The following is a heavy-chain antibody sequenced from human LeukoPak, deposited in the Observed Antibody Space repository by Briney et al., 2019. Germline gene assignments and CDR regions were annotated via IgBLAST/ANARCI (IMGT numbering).Heavy chain of an antibody. CDR3: ARLFMVRGVIGSSGYFDY. CDR1: GGSISSSSYY. CDR2: IYYSGST. J-gene: IGHJ4*02. V-gene: IGHV4-39*01. D-gene: IGHD3-10*01. Sequence: PPETLSLTCTVSGGSISSSSYYWGWIRQPPGKGLEWIGSIYYSGSTYYNPSLKSRVTISVDTSKNQFSLKLSSVTAADTAVYYCARLFMVRGVIGSSGYFDYWGQGTLVTVSS.